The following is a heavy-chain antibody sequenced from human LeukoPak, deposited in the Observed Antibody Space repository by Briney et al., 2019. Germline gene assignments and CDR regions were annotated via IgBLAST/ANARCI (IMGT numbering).Heavy chain of an antibody. CDR3: ARPRGPVVVVAALDY. CDR2: ISSNGGST. D-gene: IGHD2-15*01. V-gene: IGHV3-64*01. CDR1: GFTFSSYA. Sequence: GGSLRLSCAASGFTFSSYAMHWVRQAPGKGLEYVSAISSNGGSTYYANFVKGRFTISRDNSKNTLYLQMGSLRAEDMAVYYCARPRGPVVVVAALDYWGQGTLVTVSS. J-gene: IGHJ4*02.